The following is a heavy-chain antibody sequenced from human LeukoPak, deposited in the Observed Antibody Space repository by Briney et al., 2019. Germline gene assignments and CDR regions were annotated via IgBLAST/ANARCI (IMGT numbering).Heavy chain of an antibody. J-gene: IGHJ3*02. V-gene: IGHV1-69*13. Sequence: SVKVSCKASGGTFSSYAISWVRQAPGQGLEWMGGIIXTFGTANYAQKFQGRVTITADESTSTAYMELSSLRSEDTAVYYCARSAHTYYYDSSGPNAFDIWGRGTMVTVSS. CDR3: ARSAHTYYYDSSGPNAFDI. CDR1: GGTFSSYA. CDR2: IIXTFGTA. D-gene: IGHD3-22*01.